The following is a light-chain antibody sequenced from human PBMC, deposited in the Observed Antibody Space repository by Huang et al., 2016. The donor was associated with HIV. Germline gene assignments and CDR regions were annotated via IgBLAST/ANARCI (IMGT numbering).Light chain of an antibody. CDR3: QQYDGLPYT. CDR2: DAY. V-gene: IGKV1-33*01. CDR1: QDIGNY. J-gene: IGKJ2*01. Sequence: DIQMTQSPSSLSTFIGDKVTITCQASQDIGNYLNWYQQRPGKAPKLLIYDAYSLETGVTSRFSGGGSGTTFTFTITNLRPEDVATYYCQQYDGLPYTFGQGTRIEI.